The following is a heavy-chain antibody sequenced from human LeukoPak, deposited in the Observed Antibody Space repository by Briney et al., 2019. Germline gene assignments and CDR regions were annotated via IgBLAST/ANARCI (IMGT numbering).Heavy chain of an antibody. J-gene: IGHJ3*02. D-gene: IGHD6-13*01. CDR1: GYTFTNYG. CDR2: ISAYNGNT. CDR3: ARDQSVRLLQTSSTYFKHVFAI. V-gene: IGHV1-18*01. Sequence: ASVKVSCKTSGYTFTNYGISWVRQAPGLGLEWMGWISAYNGNTNYAQKVQGRVTMTTDTSTSTAYMELRSLRFDDTAVNYCARDQSVRLLQTSSTYFKHVFAIWGQGSMVTVSS.